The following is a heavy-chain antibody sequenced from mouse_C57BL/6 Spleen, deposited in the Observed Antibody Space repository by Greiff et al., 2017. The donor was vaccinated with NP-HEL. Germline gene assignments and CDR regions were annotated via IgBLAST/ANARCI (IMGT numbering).Heavy chain of an antibody. J-gene: IGHJ3*01. CDR1: GFTFSDAW. D-gene: IGHD2-12*01. CDR3: TRRGEHDLGFAY. CDR2: IRNKANNHAT. Sequence: EVKLMESGGGLVQPGGSMKLSCAASGFTFSDAWMDWVRQSPEKGLEWVAEIRNKANNHATYYAESVKGRFTISRDDSKSSVYLQMNSLRAEDTGIYYCTRRGEHDLGFAYWGQGTLVTVSA. V-gene: IGHV6-6*01.